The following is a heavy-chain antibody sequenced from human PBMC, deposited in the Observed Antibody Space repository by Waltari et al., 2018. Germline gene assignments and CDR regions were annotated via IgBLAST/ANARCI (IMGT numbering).Heavy chain of an antibody. CDR3: ARGGALEYSSSSTFDY. V-gene: IGHV1-69*01. CDR1: GGTFSSYA. Sequence: VQLVESGAEVKKPGSSVKVSCKASGGTFSSYAISWVRQAPGQGLEWMGGIIPIFGTANYAQKFQGRVTITADESTSTAYMELSSLRSEDMAVYYCARGGALEYSSSSTFDYWGQGTLVTVSS. CDR2: IIPIFGTA. D-gene: IGHD6-6*01. J-gene: IGHJ4*02.